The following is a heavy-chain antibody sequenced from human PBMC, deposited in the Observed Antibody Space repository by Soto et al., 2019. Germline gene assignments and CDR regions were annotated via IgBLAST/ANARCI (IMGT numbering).Heavy chain of an antibody. CDR3: ARDRSSSDY. V-gene: IGHV1-18*01. CDR1: GYTFANYG. D-gene: IGHD3-10*01. Sequence: QVQLVQSGPELKRPGASVKVSCKASGYTFANYGISWVRQAPGQGLEWMGWSSEYKGNTDYAQKFEGRVTMTSDTSTNTSYMELRSLSSDDTAINYCARDRSSSDYWGQGTLVIVSS. CDR2: SSEYKGNT. J-gene: IGHJ4*02.